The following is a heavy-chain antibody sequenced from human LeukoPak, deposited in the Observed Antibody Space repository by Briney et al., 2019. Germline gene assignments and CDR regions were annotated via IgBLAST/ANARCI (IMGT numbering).Heavy chain of an antibody. V-gene: IGHV4-59*01. D-gene: IGHD6-13*01. J-gene: IGHJ2*01. CDR2: IYYSGST. CDR3: ARVYYSSSYDYWYFDL. Sequence: SETLSLTCTVSGGSISDYYWTWIRQPPGKGLEWIGYIYYSGSTNYNPSLKSRVTISVDTSKNQFSLKLSSVTAADTAVYYCARVYYSSSYDYWYFDLWGRGTLVTVSS. CDR1: GGSISDYY.